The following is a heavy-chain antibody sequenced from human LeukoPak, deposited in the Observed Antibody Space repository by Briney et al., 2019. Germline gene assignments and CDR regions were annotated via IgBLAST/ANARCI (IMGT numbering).Heavy chain of an antibody. CDR1: GGTFSSYA. D-gene: IGHD3-9*01. Sequence: SVKVSCKTSGGTFSSYAISWVRQAPGQGLEWMGGIIPIFGTANYAQKFQGRVTITADESTSTAYMELSSLRSEDTAVYYCASQAVLRYFDWLWPSDGMDVWGQGTTVTVSS. CDR3: ASQAVLRYFDWLWPSDGMDV. CDR2: IIPIFGTA. J-gene: IGHJ6*02. V-gene: IGHV1-69*01.